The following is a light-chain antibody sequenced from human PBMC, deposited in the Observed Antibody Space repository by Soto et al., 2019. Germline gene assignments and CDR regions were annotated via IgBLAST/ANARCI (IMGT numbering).Light chain of an antibody. CDR2: GAS. V-gene: IGKV3-20*01. CDR1: QRVNSNS. J-gene: IGKJ1*01. CDR3: QQYIGLPRT. Sequence: EIVLTQSPGTLSLSPGETATLSCRASQRVNSNSLAWFQQIPGQAPRLLIYGASNRATGIPDRFSGSGSGTDFTLTISRLEREDFAVYYCQQYIGLPRTFGQGTKVDIK.